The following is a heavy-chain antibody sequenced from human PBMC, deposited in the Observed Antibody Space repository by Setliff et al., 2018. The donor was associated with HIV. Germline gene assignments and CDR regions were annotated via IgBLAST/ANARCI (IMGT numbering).Heavy chain of an antibody. D-gene: IGHD1-26*01. J-gene: IGHJ4*02. CDR3: ARGGRR. Sequence: GGSLRLSCAASGFTFSSYGMHWVRQAPGKGLEWVAVIWYDGSNKYYADSVKGRFTISRDNAKNSLYLQMNSLRAEDTAVYYCARGGRRWGQGTLVTVSS. V-gene: IGHV3-33*01. CDR2: IWYDGSNK. CDR1: GFTFSSYG.